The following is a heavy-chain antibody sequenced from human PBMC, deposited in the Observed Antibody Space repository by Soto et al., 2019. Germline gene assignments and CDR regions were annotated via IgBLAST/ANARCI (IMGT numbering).Heavy chain of an antibody. Sequence: GESLKISCAASGFTFSSYGMHWVRQAPGKGLEWVAVISYDGSNKYYADSVKGRFTISRDNSKNTLYLQMNSLRAEDTAVYYCAKIPGYSGYDSGHPPLDYWGQGTLVTVSS. J-gene: IGHJ4*02. V-gene: IGHV3-30*18. D-gene: IGHD5-12*01. CDR1: GFTFSSYG. CDR3: AKIPGYSGYDSGHPPLDY. CDR2: ISYDGSNK.